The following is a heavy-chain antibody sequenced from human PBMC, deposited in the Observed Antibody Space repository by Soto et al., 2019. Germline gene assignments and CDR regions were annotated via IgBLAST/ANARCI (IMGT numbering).Heavy chain of an antibody. J-gene: IGHJ4*02. CDR2: IYYSGST. D-gene: IGHD5-18*01. Sequence: SETLSLTCTVSGGSISSGGYYWSWIRQHPGKGLEWIGYIYYSGSTYYNPSLKSRVTISVDTSKNQFSLKLSSVTAADTAVYYCASVDTAMVTLDYWGQGTLVTVSS. V-gene: IGHV4-31*03. CDR1: GGSISSGGYY. CDR3: ASVDTAMVTLDY.